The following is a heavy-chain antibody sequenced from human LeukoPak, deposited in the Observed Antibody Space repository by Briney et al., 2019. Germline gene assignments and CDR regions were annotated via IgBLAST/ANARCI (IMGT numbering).Heavy chain of an antibody. CDR2: IYYSGST. Sequence: ASETLSLTCKVSGESMNNYCWSWVRQPSGKGLEWIGYIYYSGSTNYNPSLKSRVSISLDKSKNQFSLKVSSVTAADTAVYYCARRTALSPRYFDYWGQGTLVTVSS. J-gene: IGHJ4*02. D-gene: IGHD4/OR15-4a*01. CDR1: GESMNNYC. V-gene: IGHV4-59*01. CDR3: ARRTALSPRYFDY.